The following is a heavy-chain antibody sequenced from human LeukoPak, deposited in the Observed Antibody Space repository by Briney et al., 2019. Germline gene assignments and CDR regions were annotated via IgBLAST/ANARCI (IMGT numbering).Heavy chain of an antibody. D-gene: IGHD6-13*01. CDR2: IYTSGST. CDR1: GGSVNSYY. J-gene: IGHJ4*02. CDR3: ARDQGSSWYDY. Sequence: PSETLSLTCTVSGGSVNSYYWTWIRQPAGKGLEWIGRIYTSGSTNYNPSLKSRVTMSVDTSKNQFSLKLSSVTAADTAVYYCARDQGSSWYDYWGQGTLVTVSS. V-gene: IGHV4-4*07.